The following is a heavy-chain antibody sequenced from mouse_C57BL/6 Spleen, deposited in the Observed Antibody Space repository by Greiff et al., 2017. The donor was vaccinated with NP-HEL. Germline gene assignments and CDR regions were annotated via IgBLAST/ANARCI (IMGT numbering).Heavy chain of an antibody. Sequence: EVQLQQSGPELVKPGASVKISCKASGYTFTDYYMNWVKQSHGKSLEWIGDINPNNGGTSYNQKFKGKATLTVDKSSSTAYMELRSLTSEDSAVYYCARGELLFAYWGQGTLVTVSA. CDR1: GYTFTDYY. CDR3: ARGELLFAY. V-gene: IGHV1-26*01. J-gene: IGHJ3*01. CDR2: INPNNGGT.